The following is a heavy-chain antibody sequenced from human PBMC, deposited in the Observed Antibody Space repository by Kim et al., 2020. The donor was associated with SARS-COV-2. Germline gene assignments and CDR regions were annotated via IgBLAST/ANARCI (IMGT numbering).Heavy chain of an antibody. J-gene: IGHJ6*02. CDR1: GFTFSSYS. D-gene: IGHD3-22*01. CDR2: ISSSSSYI. CDR3: ARDYYDSSGYGYYGMDV. Sequence: GGSLRLSCAASGFTFSSYSMNWVHQAPGKGLEWVSSISSSSSYIYYADSVKGRFTISRDNAKNSLYLQMNSLRAEDTAVYYCARDYYDSSGYGYYGMDVWGQGTTVTVSS. V-gene: IGHV3-21*01.